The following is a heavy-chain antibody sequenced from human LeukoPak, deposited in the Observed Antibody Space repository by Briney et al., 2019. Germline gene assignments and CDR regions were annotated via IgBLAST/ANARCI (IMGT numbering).Heavy chain of an antibody. CDR2: ICSSGSII. V-gene: IGHV3-48*03. Sequence: GGALRLSCAASEFTFSSYVMNWVRQAPGKGLAGVSYICSSGSIIYYADSVRGGFTISRDNDKNSLYLKMNSLRAEDTAVYYCARVTYGAGTYGAFDYWGQGTLVTVSS. D-gene: IGHD3-10*01. CDR3: ARVTYGAGTYGAFDY. CDR1: EFTFSSYV. J-gene: IGHJ4*02.